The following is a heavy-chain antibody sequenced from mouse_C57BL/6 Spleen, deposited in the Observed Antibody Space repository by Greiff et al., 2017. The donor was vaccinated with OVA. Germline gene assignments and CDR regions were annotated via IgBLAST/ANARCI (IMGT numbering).Heavy chain of an antibody. CDR3: ARCQSLYYAMDY. CDR2: IYPGSGNT. CDR1: GYTFTDYY. J-gene: IGHJ4*01. D-gene: IGHD6-1*01. V-gene: IGHV1-76*01. Sequence: QVQLKESGAELVRPGASVKLSCKASGYTFTDYYINWVKQRPGQGLEWIARIYPGSGNTYYNEKFKGKATLTAEKSSSTAYMQLSSPTSEDSAVYFCARCQSLYYAMDYWGQGTSVTVSS.